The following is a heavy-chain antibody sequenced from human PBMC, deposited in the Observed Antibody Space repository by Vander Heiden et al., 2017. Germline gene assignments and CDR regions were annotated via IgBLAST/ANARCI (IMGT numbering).Heavy chain of an antibody. V-gene: IGHV4-34*01. CDR1: GGSFSGYY. D-gene: IGHD5-18*01. CDR3: ARRDGYNPFDY. J-gene: IGHJ4*02. Sequence: QVQLQQPGAGPLKPSETLSLTCAVYGGSFSGYYWSWIRQAPGKGLEWIGEINHSGTTNHNPSLKSRVTISVDTSKKQFSLKLSSVSAADTAVYYCARRDGYNPFDYWGQGTLVTVSS. CDR2: INHSGTT.